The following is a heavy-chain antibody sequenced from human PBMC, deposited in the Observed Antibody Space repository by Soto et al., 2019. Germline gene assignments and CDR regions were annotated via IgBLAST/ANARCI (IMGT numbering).Heavy chain of an antibody. V-gene: IGHV3-30*04. CDR3: ARDLQAGTDNVNWFAP. Sequence: PGGSLRLSCAPSGFSISRSAMHWVRQAPGKGLEWVAVIAYDGSNRWYADSAKGRFTISRDNSKNTVYLQMSSLRGEDTAVYYCARDLQAGTDNVNWFAPWGQGTLVTVSS. J-gene: IGHJ5*02. CDR1: GFSISRSA. D-gene: IGHD1-1*01. CDR2: IAYDGSNR.